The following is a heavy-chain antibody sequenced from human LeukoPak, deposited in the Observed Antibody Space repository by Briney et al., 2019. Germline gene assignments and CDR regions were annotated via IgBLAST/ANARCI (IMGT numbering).Heavy chain of an antibody. Sequence: GASLKISCKGSGYSFTSYWIGWGRRMPGKGLEWMGIIYPGDSDTRYSPSFQGQVTISADKSISTAYLQWSSLKASDTAMYYCARQDRYSYEPAPWGQGTLVTVSS. CDR2: IYPGDSDT. D-gene: IGHD5-18*01. J-gene: IGHJ5*02. V-gene: IGHV5-51*01. CDR1: GYSFTSYW. CDR3: ARQDRYSYEPAP.